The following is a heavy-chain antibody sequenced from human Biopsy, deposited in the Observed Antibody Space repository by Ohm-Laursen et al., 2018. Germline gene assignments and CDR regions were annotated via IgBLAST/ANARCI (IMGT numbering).Heavy chain of an antibody. Sequence: GTLSLTCIVSGGSISSYYWTWIRQPPGKGLEWIGDVYYSGSTNRNPSLKSRVTILVDTSKNQFSLKLNSVTAADTAVYYCGRREVVITHDALDTWGQGTMVTVSS. CDR2: VYYSGST. CDR3: GRREVVITHDALDT. V-gene: IGHV4-59*08. CDR1: GGSISSYY. J-gene: IGHJ3*02. D-gene: IGHD3-22*01.